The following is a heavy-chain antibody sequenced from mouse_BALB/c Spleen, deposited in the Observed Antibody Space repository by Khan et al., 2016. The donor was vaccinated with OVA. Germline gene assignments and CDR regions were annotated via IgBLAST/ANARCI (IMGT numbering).Heavy chain of an antibody. J-gene: IGHJ3*01. V-gene: IGHV14-1*02. Sequence: VQLQQSGAELVRPGALVKLSCKASGFNIKDYYIHWVKQRPEQGLEWIGWIDPENGNTIYDPKFQGKANITADTSSNTAYLHFSSLTSEDTAVYYCARAGYSPWCAYWGQGTLVTVSA. CDR1: GFNIKDYY. CDR2: IDPENGNT. D-gene: IGHD2-3*01. CDR3: ARAGYSPWCAY.